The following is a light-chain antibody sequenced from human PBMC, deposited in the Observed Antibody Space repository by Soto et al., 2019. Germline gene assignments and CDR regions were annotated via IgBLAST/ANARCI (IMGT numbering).Light chain of an antibody. V-gene: IGKV1-5*03. Sequence: DIQMTQSPSTLSASVGDRVTITCRASQSISSWLAWYQQKPGIAPKLLLYEASTLDSGVPSRCSGSGSGTDSTLTISSLPPDDSATYCWQHPTSYSTFGQGTKLEIK. CDR2: EAS. J-gene: IGKJ2*01. CDR1: QSISSW. CDR3: QHPTSYST.